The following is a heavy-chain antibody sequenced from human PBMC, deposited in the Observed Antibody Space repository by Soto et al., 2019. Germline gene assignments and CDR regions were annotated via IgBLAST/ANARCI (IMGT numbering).Heavy chain of an antibody. J-gene: IGHJ4*02. D-gene: IGHD2-2*01. V-gene: IGHV3-30*18. CDR1: GFTFNRYG. CDR3: AKDSDHYSSSYYFDY. CDR2: ISYDGRDE. Sequence: GGSLRLSCAASGFTFNRYGMHWVRQSPGKGLEWVAVISYDGRDEYHADSVKGRFTISRDNSKNTLYLQMNSLRVEETAVYYCAKDSDHYSSSYYFDYWGQGTLVTVSS.